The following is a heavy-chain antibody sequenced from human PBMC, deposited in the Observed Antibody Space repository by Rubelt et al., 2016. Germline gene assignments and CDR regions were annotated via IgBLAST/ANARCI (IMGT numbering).Heavy chain of an antibody. D-gene: IGHD3-10*01. V-gene: IGHV5-10-1*03. CDR2: IDPSDSYT. J-gene: IGHJ5*02. CDR3: ARIPGSGSSEINWFDP. CDR1: GYSFTSYW. Sequence: EVQLVQSGAEVKKPGESLRISCKGSGYSFTSYWISWVRQMPGKGLAWMGRIDPSDSYTNYSPSFQGHVTISADKSISTAYLQWSSLKASDTAMYYCARIPGSGSSEINWFDPWGQGTLVTVSS.